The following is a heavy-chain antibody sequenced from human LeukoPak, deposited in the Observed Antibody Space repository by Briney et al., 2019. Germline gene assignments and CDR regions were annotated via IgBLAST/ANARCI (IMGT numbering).Heavy chain of an antibody. V-gene: IGHV1-2*04. CDR1: GYTFTGYY. Sequence: ASVKVSCKASGYTFTGYYMHWVRQAPGQGLEWMGWINPNSGGTNYAQKFQGWVTMTRDMSISTAYMELSRLRSDDTAVYYCARARKVAAAGKVCGMDVWGQGTTVTVSS. CDR3: ARARKVAAAGKVCGMDV. D-gene: IGHD6-13*01. CDR2: INPNSGGT. J-gene: IGHJ6*02.